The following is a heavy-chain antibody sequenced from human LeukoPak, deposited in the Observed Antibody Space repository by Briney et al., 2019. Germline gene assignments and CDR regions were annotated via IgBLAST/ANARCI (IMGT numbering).Heavy chain of an antibody. CDR1: GFTFSSYW. J-gene: IGHJ4*02. D-gene: IGHD1/OR15-1a*01. Sequence: GGSLRLSCAASGFTFSSYWMHWVRQDPSKGLVWVSLINIDGTSTAYAYSVKGRFTASRANATNTLCLQMDRLRADDTAVYFCVRDRGWNSFDDGRQGTLVTVSS. CDR3: VRDRGWNSFDD. CDR2: INIDGTST. V-gene: IGHV3-74*01.